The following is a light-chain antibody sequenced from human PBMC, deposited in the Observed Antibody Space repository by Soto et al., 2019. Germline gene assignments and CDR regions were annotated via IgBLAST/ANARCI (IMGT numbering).Light chain of an antibody. V-gene: IGLV2-11*01. Sequence: QSALTQPRSVSGSPGQSVTISCTGTSSDVGGYNYVSWYQQHPGKAPKLMIYDVTKRPSGVPDRFSGPKSGNTASLTISGLQADDEADYYCCSYAGTYTYVFGTGTQLTVL. CDR1: SSDVGGYNY. CDR3: CSYAGTYTYV. CDR2: DVT. J-gene: IGLJ1*01.